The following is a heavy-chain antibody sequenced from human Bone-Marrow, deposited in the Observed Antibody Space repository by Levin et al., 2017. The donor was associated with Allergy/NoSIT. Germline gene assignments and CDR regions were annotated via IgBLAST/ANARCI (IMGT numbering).Heavy chain of an antibody. Sequence: GESLKISCAASGFTFSSYAMSWVRQAPGKGLEWVSAISGSGGSTYYADSVKGRFTISRDNSKNTLYLQMNSLRAEDTAVYCCAKDGVTIFPAAYWGQGTLVTVSS. D-gene: IGHD3-9*01. V-gene: IGHV3-23*01. CDR1: GFTFSSYA. J-gene: IGHJ4*02. CDR3: AKDGVTIFPAAY. CDR2: ISGSGGST.